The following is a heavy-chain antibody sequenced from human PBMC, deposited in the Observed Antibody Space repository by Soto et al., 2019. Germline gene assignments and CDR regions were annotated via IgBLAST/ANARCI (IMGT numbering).Heavy chain of an antibody. CDR1: GFTFDDYA. CDR3: AKVGWDIRIGMDV. Sequence: GGSLRLSCSASGFTFDDYAMHWVRQAPGKGLDLVSVISWNSGSICYSASVKGRFTISRDNAKNSLYLKMNSLGAEDTPLYYCAKVGWDIRIGMDVCGQATKVTVSS. CDR2: ISWNSGSI. V-gene: IGHV3-9*01. D-gene: IGHD5-12*01. J-gene: IGHJ6*02.